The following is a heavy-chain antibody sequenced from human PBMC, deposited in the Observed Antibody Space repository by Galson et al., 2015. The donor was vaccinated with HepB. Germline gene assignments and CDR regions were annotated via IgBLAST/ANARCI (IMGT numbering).Heavy chain of an antibody. Sequence: SLRLSCAASGFTFTSYSMNWVRQAPGKGLEWVSAISSSSSYIYYADSVKGRFTISRDNANNLLFLQMNSLRAEDTAVYYCARYCNSTTCYTVDSWGQGTLVTVSS. CDR1: GFTFTSYS. CDR3: ARYCNSTTCYTVDS. D-gene: IGHD2-2*02. V-gene: IGHV3-21*01. J-gene: IGHJ4*02. CDR2: ISSSSSYI.